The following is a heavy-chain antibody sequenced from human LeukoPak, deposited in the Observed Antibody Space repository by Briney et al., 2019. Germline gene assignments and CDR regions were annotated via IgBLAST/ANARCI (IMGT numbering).Heavy chain of an antibody. J-gene: IGHJ6*03. CDR2: ISRSGTTI. CDR1: GFSFNDYF. CDR3: ARIFDNYYYYMDV. V-gene: IGHV3-11*01. D-gene: IGHD3-3*01. Sequence: PGGSLRLSCSTSGFSFNDYFMTWIRQAPGKGLEWLSYISRSGTTILYGDSVRGRFTISRDTATNSIYLQMNSLRAEDTAVYYCARIFDNYYYYMDVWGNGTTVTVSS.